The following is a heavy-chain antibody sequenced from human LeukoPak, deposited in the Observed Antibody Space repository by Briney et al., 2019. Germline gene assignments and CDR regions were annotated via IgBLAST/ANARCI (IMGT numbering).Heavy chain of an antibody. CDR2: INHSGST. Sequence: SETLSLTCAVDGGSFSGYYWSWIRQPPGKGLEWIGEINHSGSTNYNPSLKSRVTISVDTSKNQFSLKLSSVTAADTAVYYCARAGVIGYYYDSSGYHYFDYWGQGTLVTVSS. D-gene: IGHD3-22*01. CDR3: ARAGVIGYYYDSSGYHYFDY. V-gene: IGHV4-34*01. J-gene: IGHJ4*02. CDR1: GGSFSGYY.